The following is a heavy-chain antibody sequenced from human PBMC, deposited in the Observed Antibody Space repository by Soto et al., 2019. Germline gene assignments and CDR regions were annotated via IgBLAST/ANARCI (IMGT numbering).Heavy chain of an antibody. J-gene: IGHJ4*02. CDR3: AGEKVGASYIEY. V-gene: IGHV3-48*03. CDR1: GFTFSSYE. Sequence: HPGGSLRLSCAASGFTFSSYELNWVRQVPGKGLEWVSYISYSGSPIYYADSVQGRFTISRDNAKNSLYLQMNSLRADDTAIYYCAGEKVGASYIEYWGQGTQVTVSS. CDR2: ISYSGSPI. D-gene: IGHD1-26*01.